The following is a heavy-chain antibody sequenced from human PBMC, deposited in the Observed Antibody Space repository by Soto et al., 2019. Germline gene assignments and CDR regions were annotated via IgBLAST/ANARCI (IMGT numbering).Heavy chain of an antibody. Sequence: GGSLRLSCAASGFTFSSYGMHWVRQAPGKGLEWVAVISYDGSNKYYADSVKGRFTISRDNSKNTLYLQMNSLRAEDTAVYYCAKDQVENYDFWSGYLFDYWGQGTLVTVSS. CDR1: GFTFSSYG. D-gene: IGHD3-3*01. CDR2: ISYDGSNK. V-gene: IGHV3-30*18. J-gene: IGHJ4*02. CDR3: AKDQVENYDFWSGYLFDY.